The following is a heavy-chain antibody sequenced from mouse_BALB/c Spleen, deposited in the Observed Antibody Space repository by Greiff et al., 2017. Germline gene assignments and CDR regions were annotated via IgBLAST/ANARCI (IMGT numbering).Heavy chain of an antibody. D-gene: IGHD2-1*01. CDR2: IYPGDGDT. CDR1: GYTFTSYW. Sequence: QVQLQQSGAELARPGASVKLSCKASGYTFTSYWMQWVKQRPGQGLEWIGAIYPGDGDTRYTQKFKGKATLTADKSSSTAYMQLSSLASEDSAVYYCARCHGNQYYAMDYWGQGTSVTVSS. V-gene: IGHV1-87*01. J-gene: IGHJ4*01. CDR3: ARCHGNQYYAMDY.